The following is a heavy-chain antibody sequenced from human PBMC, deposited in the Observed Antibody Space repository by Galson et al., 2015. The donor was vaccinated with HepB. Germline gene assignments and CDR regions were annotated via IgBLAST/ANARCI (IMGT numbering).Heavy chain of an antibody. Sequence: SLRLSCAVSEFSFANAWMSWVRQAPGKGLEWVGRIKSKIAGGTTDYATPVKGRFTISRDDSASTLYLQMNSLRTEDTGIYFCTTVLFRFGELLGGSYGMDVWGRGTTVTVS. V-gene: IGHV3-15*01. J-gene: IGHJ6*02. D-gene: IGHD3-10*01. CDR1: EFSFANAW. CDR3: TTVLFRFGELLGGSYGMDV. CDR2: IKSKIAGGTT.